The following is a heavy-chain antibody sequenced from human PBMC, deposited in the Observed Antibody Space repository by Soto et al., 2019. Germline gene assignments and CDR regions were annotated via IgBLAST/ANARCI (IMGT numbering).Heavy chain of an antibody. J-gene: IGHJ6*03. V-gene: IGHV1-69*04. CDR1: GGTFSSYT. CDR2: IIPILGIA. CDR3: ARDLGYCSGGSCYSGYYYYMDV. Sequence: SVKVSCKASGGTFSSYTISWVRQAPGQGLEWMGRIIPILGIANYAQKFQGRVTITADKSTSTAYMELSSLRSEDTAVYYCARDLGYCSGGSCYSGYYYYMDVWGKGTTVTVSS. D-gene: IGHD2-15*01.